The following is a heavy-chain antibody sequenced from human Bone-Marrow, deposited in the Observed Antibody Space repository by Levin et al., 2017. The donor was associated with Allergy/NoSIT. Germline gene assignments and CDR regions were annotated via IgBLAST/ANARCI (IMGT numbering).Heavy chain of an antibody. CDR1: GGAFSSYE. J-gene: IGHJ6*02. D-gene: IGHD2-8*01. CDR2: IIPIFGTP. Sequence: SVKVSCKTSGGAFSSYEISWVRQAPGQGLEWMGGIIPIFGTPTFAQKFQGRVTITADESRSTAYMELSSLRSEDTAVYYCARGPDYYNGDRYFYYGMDVWGQGTTVTVSS. V-gene: IGHV1-69*13. CDR3: ARGPDYYNGDRYFYYGMDV.